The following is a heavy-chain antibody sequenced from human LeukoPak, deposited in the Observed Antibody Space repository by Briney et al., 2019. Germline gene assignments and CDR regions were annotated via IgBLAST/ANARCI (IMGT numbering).Heavy chain of an antibody. D-gene: IGHD5-12*01. Sequence: GSLRLSCAASGFTFSSYWMSWVRQAPGKGLEWIGTMYNSGSTDYNPSLESRVTISVDTSKNQFSLKLSSVTAADTAVYYCARVGGYSGYDWGQGTLVTVSS. CDR1: GFTFSSYW. J-gene: IGHJ4*02. V-gene: IGHV4-4*02. CDR2: MYNSGST. CDR3: ARVGGYSGYD.